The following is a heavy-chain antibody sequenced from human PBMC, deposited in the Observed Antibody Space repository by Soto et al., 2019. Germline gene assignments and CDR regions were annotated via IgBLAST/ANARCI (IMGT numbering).Heavy chain of an antibody. J-gene: IGHJ4*02. D-gene: IGHD3-22*01. CDR3: ANYQPMTQPRPYFDY. CDR2: ISSSGGST. V-gene: IGHV3-23*01. Sequence: EVQLLESGGDLIQPGGSLRLSCAASGFTFSSYAMSWVRQAPGKGLGWVSAISSSGGSTFYADSVKGRFTISRDNSRNTLYLQMNSLRAEDTAIYYCANYQPMTQPRPYFDYWGQRTLVTVSS. CDR1: GFTFSSYA.